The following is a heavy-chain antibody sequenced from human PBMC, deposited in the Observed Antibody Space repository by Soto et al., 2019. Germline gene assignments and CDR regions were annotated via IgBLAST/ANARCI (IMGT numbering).Heavy chain of an antibody. CDR2: FDPEDGET. Sequence: ASVKVSCKASGYTFTSYAMHWVRQAPGKGLEWMGGFDPEDGETIYAQKFQGRVTMTEDTSTDTAYMELSSLRSEDMAEYYCATADSSSWYRFFDYWGQGTLVTVSS. CDR1: GYTFTSYA. D-gene: IGHD6-13*01. J-gene: IGHJ4*02. V-gene: IGHV1-24*01. CDR3: ATADSSSWYRFFDY.